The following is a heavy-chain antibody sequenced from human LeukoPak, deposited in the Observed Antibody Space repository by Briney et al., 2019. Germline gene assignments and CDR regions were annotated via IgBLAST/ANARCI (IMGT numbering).Heavy chain of an antibody. CDR1: GGSISSSSYY. D-gene: IGHD3-10*01. CDR3: ARVELLWFGEFRRGYFDY. V-gene: IGHV4-39*07. CDR2: IYYSGST. Sequence: SETLSLTCTVSGGSISSSSYYWGWIRQPPGKGLEWIGSIYYSGSTYYNPSLKSRVTISVDTSKNQFSLKLSSVTAADTAVYYCARVELLWFGEFRRGYFDYWGQGTLVTVSS. J-gene: IGHJ4*02.